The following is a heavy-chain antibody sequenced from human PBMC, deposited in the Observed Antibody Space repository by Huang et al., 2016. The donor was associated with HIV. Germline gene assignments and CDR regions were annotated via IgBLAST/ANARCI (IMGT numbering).Heavy chain of an antibody. CDR1: GFSFSSSA. CDR2: GSNSASSR. D-gene: IGHD3-22*01. CDR3: AKDLVTYDSSGSV. J-gene: IGHJ4*02. V-gene: IGHV3-23*01. Sequence: EVHLLESGGGLVQPGGSLRLSCAASGFSFSSSAMSWVRQVPGREREWVATGSNSASSRHYSDSVRGRFTISRDNSKDTLYLQMNSLRAEDTALYYCAKDLVTYDSSGSVWGQGTLVTVSS.